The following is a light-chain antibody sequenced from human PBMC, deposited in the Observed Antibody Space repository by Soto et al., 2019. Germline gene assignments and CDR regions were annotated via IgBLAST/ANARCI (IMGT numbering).Light chain of an antibody. V-gene: IGLV2-11*01. Sequence: QSVLTQPRSVSGSPGQSVTISCTGTSSDVGSYKYGSWYQHHPGKAPKLMIFDVNKRPSGVPDRFSGSNSGNAASLTISGLQPEDEADYFCCSFVDSDTVLFGGGPKLTVL. CDR1: SSDVGSYKY. CDR3: CSFVDSDTVL. J-gene: IGLJ3*02. CDR2: DVN.